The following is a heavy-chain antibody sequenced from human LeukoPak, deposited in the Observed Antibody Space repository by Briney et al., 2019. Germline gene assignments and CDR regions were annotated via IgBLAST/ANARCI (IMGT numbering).Heavy chain of an antibody. CDR2: ISAYNGNT. CDR3: ARDRDYYGSGSYFPPSYFDY. D-gene: IGHD3-10*01. J-gene: IGHJ4*02. CDR1: GYTFTSYG. V-gene: IGHV1-18*01. Sequence: ASVKVSCKASGYTFTSYGISWVRQAPGQGLEWMGWISAYNGNTNYAQKLQGRVTMTTDTSTSTAYMELRSPRSDDTAVYYCARDRDYYGSGSYFPPSYFDYWGQGTLVTVSS.